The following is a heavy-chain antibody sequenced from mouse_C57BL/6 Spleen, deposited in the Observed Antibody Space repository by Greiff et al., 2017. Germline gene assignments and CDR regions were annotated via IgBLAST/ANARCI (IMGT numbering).Heavy chain of an antibody. CDR1: GCTFTSYW. V-gene: IGHV1-69*01. J-gene: IGHJ2*01. CDR2: IDPSDSYT. D-gene: IGHD2-1*01. CDR3: ARREDLLPFDY. Sequence: VQLQQPGAELVMPGASVKLSCKASGCTFTSYWMHWVKQRPGQGLEWIGEIDPSDSYTNYNQKFKGKSTLTVDKSSSTAYMQLSSLTSEDSAVYYCARREDLLPFDYWGQGTTLTVSS.